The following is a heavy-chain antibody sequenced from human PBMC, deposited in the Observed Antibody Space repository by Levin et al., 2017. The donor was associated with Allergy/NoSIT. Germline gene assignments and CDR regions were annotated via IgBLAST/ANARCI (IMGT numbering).Heavy chain of an antibody. Sequence: GGSLRLSCKGSGSSFTSYWIGWVRQMPGKGLEWMGIIYPGDSDTRYSPSFQGQVTISADKSISTAYLQWSSLKASDTAMYYCARLRVGGGYSYGTAWYFDLWGRGTLVTVSS. D-gene: IGHD5-18*01. CDR2: IYPGDSDT. V-gene: IGHV5-51*01. CDR3: ARLRVGGGYSYGTAWYFDL. CDR1: GSSFTSYW. J-gene: IGHJ2*01.